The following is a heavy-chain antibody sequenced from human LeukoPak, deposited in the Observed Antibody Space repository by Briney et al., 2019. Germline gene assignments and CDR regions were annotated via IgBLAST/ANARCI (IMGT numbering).Heavy chain of an antibody. D-gene: IGHD3-22*01. J-gene: IGHJ4*02. CDR1: GYIFTGYY. V-gene: IGHV1-69*13. CDR3: ARGPITTRSHFDY. Sequence: SVKVSCKTSGYIFTGYYMHWVRQAPGQGLEWMGGIIPIFATANYAQKFQGRVTIAADESTSTAYMELSSLRSEDTAVYYCARGPITTRSHFDYWGQGTLVTVSS. CDR2: IIPIFATA.